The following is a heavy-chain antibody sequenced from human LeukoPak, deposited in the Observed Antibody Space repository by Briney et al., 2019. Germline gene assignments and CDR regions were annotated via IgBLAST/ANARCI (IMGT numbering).Heavy chain of an antibody. CDR2: LSAYNVNT. CDR1: GYTFTSYG. V-gene: IGHV1-18*01. CDR3: ARDPRGSSSGYYLLDY. J-gene: IGHJ4*02. D-gene: IGHD3-22*01. Sequence: GASVKVSCKASGYTFTSYGISWVRQAPGQGLELMGWLSAYNVNTNYAQKLQGRVTMTTDTSTSTAYMELRSLRSDDTAVYYCARDPRGSSSGYYLLDYWGQGTLVTVSS.